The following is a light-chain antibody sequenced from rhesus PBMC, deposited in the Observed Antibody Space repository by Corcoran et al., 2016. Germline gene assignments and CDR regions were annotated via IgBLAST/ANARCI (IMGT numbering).Light chain of an antibody. CDR2: GAA. V-gene: IGKV3-42*01. CDR3: QQDNSWPLT. CDR1: QSVSTN. J-gene: IGKJ4*01. Sequence: EIVVTQSPATLSLSPGERVTLSCRASQSVSTNLAWHHQKPGQAPKLLIDGAANRATGSPDRFSGRGSGIEFTLTLSTLEPEDVGVYDCQQDNSWPLTFGGGTKVELK.